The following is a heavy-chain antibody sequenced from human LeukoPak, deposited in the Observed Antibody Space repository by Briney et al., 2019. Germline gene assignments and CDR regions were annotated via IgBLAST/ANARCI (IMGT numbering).Heavy chain of an antibody. CDR3: ASRQMDFFDY. D-gene: IGHD5-24*01. CDR2: ICNNDRT. Sequence: GGSLRLSCVASGFTVSTNYMTWVRQSPGKGLEWVSVICNNDRTYYADSVQGRFTISRDSSKNTLYLQMNSLRAEDTAVYYCASRQMDFFDYWGQGTLVTVSS. V-gene: IGHV3-53*01. J-gene: IGHJ4*02. CDR1: GFTVSTNY.